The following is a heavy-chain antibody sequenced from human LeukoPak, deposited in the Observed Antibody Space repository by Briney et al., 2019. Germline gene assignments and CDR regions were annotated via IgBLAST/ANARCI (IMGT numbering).Heavy chain of an antibody. CDR1: GGSISSSSYY. CDR3: ALTFTDTAMGFFDY. D-gene: IGHD5-18*01. CDR2: IYYSGST. J-gene: IGHJ4*02. Sequence: PSETLSLTCTVSGGSISSSSYYWGWIRQPPGKGLEWIGSIYYSGSTYYNPSLKSRVTISVDTSKNQFSLKLSSVTAADTAVYYCALTFTDTAMGFFDYWGQGTLVTVSS. V-gene: IGHV4-39*01.